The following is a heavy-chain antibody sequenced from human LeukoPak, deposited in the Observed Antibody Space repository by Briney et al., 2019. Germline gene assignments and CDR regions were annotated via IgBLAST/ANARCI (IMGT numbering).Heavy chain of an antibody. J-gene: IGHJ4*01. D-gene: IGHD3-22*01. Sequence: ASVKVSCKASGYTFSSYYMHWVRQPPGQGLEWMAIINPSGGSTSYAQKFQGRVTMTRDTSASTVYMELYSLRSEDTAVYYCARGHSSGYYTGPLDYWGHGTLVTVSS. CDR1: GYTFSSYY. CDR2: INPSGGST. V-gene: IGHV1-46*01. CDR3: ARGHSSGYYTGPLDY.